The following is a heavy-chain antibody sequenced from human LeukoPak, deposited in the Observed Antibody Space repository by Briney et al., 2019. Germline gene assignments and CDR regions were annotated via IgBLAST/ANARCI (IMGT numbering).Heavy chain of an antibody. V-gene: IGHV3-13*03. Sequence: PGGSLRLSCAACGFTFSSYDMHWVRHATGKGLEWVSAIGTAGDTYYPGSVKGQFTISRENAKNSLYLQMNSLRAGDTAVYYCARAIGGVPAAIGLHWGQGTLVTVSS. J-gene: IGHJ1*01. CDR3: ARAIGGVPAAIGLH. CDR1: GFTFSSYD. D-gene: IGHD2-2*01. CDR2: IGTAGDT.